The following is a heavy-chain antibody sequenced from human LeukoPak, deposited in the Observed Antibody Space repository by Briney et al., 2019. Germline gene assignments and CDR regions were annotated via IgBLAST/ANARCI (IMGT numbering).Heavy chain of an antibody. CDR3: TRDLAAVPGPRMDV. CDR1: GVTVSSNY. J-gene: IGHJ6*02. D-gene: IGHD6-19*01. Sequence: GGSLRLSCAVSGVTVSSNYMSWVRQAPGRGLEWVSVIYSAGSTYYADSVKGRFTISRDNARNSLYLQMDSLRDDDTAMYFCTRDLAAVPGPRMDVWGQGTTVTVSS. CDR2: IYSAGST. V-gene: IGHV3-53*01.